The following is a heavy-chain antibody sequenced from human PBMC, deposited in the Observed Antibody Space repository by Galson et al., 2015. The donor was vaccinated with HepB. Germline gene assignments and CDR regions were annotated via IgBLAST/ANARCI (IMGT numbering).Heavy chain of an antibody. J-gene: IGHJ6*03. CDR1: GGTFSSYA. CDR2: IIPIFGTA. V-gene: IGHV1-69*13. D-gene: IGHD3-9*01. Sequence: SVKVSCKASGGTFSSYAISWVRQAPGQGLEWMGGIIPIFGTANYAQKFQGRVTITADESTSTAYMELSSLRSEDTAVYYCARGLHLDILTGYPRKNYYYYYMDVWGKGTTVTVSS. CDR3: ARGLHLDILTGYPRKNYYYYYMDV.